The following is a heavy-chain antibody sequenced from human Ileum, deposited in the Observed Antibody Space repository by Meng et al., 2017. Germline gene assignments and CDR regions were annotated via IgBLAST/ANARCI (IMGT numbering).Heavy chain of an antibody. CDR3: ASSIRRDLP. CDR2: INHSGIT. J-gene: IGHJ5*02. V-gene: IGHV4-34*01. Sequence: QVQLQQWVARWLKPSESLSLICAVYGGSFTVYQWTWIRQPPGKGLEWIGDINHSGITRYNPSLKSRVTISLDTSKNQFSLILSSVTAADTAVYYCASSIRRDLPWGQGTLVTVSS. CDR1: GGSFTVYQ.